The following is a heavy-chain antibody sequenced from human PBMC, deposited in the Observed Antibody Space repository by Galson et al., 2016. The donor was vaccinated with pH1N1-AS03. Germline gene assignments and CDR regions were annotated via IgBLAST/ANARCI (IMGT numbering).Heavy chain of an antibody. V-gene: IGHV3-74*01. CDR2: ITSDVSSI. Sequence: SLRLSCAASGFIFSSDWMHWVRQVPGKGLVWVSRITSDVSSISYADAVKGRFTTSRDHAKNQMYLQMNSRRDEDTAVYHCARAMYTSGWYGMDVWGQGTTVTVSS. CDR1: GFIFSSDW. J-gene: IGHJ6*02. CDR3: ARAMYTSGWYGMDV. D-gene: IGHD6-19*01.